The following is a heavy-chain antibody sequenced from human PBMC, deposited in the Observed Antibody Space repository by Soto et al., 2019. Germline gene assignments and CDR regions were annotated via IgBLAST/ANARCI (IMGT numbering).Heavy chain of an antibody. V-gene: IGHV3-33*01. J-gene: IGHJ6*02. Sequence: GGSLRLSCAASGFTFSSYGMHWVRQAPGKGLEWVAVIWYDGSNKYYADSVKGRFTISRDNSKNTLYLQMNSLRAEDTAVYYCARSGFEGSQLATFYYYYGMDVWGQGTTVTVSS. CDR2: IWYDGSNK. D-gene: IGHD6-13*01. CDR3: ARSGFEGSQLATFYYYYGMDV. CDR1: GFTFSSYG.